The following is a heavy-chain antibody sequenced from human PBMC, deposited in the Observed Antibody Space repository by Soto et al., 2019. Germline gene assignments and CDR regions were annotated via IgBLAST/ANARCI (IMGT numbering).Heavy chain of an antibody. CDR3: AKDHSSGWYDY. CDR1: GFTFSSYG. V-gene: IGHV3-30*18. J-gene: IGHJ4*02. D-gene: IGHD6-19*01. Sequence: PGGSLRLPCAASGFTFSSYGMHWVRQAPGKGLEWVAVISYDGSNKYYADSVKGRFTISRDNSKNTLYLQMNSLRAEDTAVYYCAKDHSSGWYDYWGQGTLVTVSS. CDR2: ISYDGSNK.